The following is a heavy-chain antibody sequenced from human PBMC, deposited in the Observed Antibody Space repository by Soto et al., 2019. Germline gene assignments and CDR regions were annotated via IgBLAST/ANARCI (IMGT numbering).Heavy chain of an antibody. J-gene: IGHJ4*02. Sequence: EVQLLESGGGLVQPGGSLRLSCAASGFTFSDYAMNWVRQAPGKGLEWVSSISGSGDDTYYADFVKGRFTNSRDNSKNTLYLQMNSLRAEDTAVYYCAEGYTYAHIVYYFDYWGQGTLVTVSS. V-gene: IGHV3-23*01. CDR3: AEGYTYAHIVYYFDY. CDR1: GFTFSDYA. D-gene: IGHD5-18*01. CDR2: ISGSGDDT.